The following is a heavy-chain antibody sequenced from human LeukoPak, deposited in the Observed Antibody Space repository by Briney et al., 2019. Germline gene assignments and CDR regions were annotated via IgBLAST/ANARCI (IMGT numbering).Heavy chain of an antibody. CDR1: GGSISSGGYY. CDR3: ARNSAAGLPFDY. J-gene: IGHJ4*02. Sequence: SETLFLTCTVSGGSISSGGYYWSWIRQPPGKGLEWIGYIYYSGSTYYNPSLKSRVTISVDTSKNQFSLKLSSVTAADTAVYYCARNSAAGLPFDYWGQGTLVTVSS. CDR2: IYYSGST. V-gene: IGHV4-31*03. D-gene: IGHD6-13*01.